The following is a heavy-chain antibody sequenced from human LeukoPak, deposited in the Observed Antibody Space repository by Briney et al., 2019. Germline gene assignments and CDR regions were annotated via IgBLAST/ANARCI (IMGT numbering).Heavy chain of an antibody. J-gene: IGHJ4*02. V-gene: IGHV4-39*01. CDR1: GGSISSSSYY. Sequence: SETLSLTCTVSGGSISSSSYYWGWIRQPPGKGLEWIRIIYYSGSTYYNPSLKSRVTISVDTSKNQFSLKLSSVTAADTAVYYCARSTDYDSSGYYYPTYYYFDYWGQGTLVTVSS. CDR3: ARSTDYDSSGYYYPTYYYFDY. CDR2: IYYSGST. D-gene: IGHD3-22*01.